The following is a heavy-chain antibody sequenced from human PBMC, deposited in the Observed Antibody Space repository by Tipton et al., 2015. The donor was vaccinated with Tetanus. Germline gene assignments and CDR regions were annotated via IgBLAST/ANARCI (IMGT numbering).Heavy chain of an antibody. CDR3: ARHPPPYYYGLGSYLDY. CDR1: RGSVRGGDFQ. J-gene: IGHJ4*02. Sequence: TLSLTCTVSRGSVRGGDFQWSWIRQPPGKGLEWLAYVSYSGRTNSNYSLKSRTTVSLDAAKNQFSLRLSSVTAADTAVYFCARHPPPYYYGLGSYLDYWGQGTPVTVSS. D-gene: IGHD3-10*01. CDR2: VSYSGRT. V-gene: IGHV4-61*08.